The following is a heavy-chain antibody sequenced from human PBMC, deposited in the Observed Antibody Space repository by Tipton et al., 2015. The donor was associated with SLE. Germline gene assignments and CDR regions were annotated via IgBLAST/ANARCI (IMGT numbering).Heavy chain of an antibody. Sequence: TLSLTCTVSGGSISSDYWSWLRQPAGKGLEWIGRLDPSGGTNYNPSLKSRVTISVDTSKNQFSPMVSSVTATDTALYYCARNKAVAGTVIEYWGPGTLVTVSS. D-gene: IGHD6-19*01. CDR2: LDPSGGT. CDR1: GGSISSDY. J-gene: IGHJ4*02. CDR3: ARNKAVAGTVIEY. V-gene: IGHV4-4*07.